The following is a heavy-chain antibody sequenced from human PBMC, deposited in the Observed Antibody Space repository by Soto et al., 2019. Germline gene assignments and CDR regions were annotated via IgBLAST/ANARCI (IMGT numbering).Heavy chain of an antibody. Sequence: QVQLVESGGGVVQPGRSLRLSCAASAFTFRSYTMHWVRQAPGKGLEWVATISYDGSKTNYADSVRGRFTISRDNSKNTLFLQTDSQPPDDTAVYSCARKMDSSYFPPPYHFDSLGQVTLVTVSS. CDR3: ARKMDSSYFPPPYHFDS. J-gene: IGHJ4*02. CDR2: ISYDGSKT. CDR1: AFTFRSYT. V-gene: IGHV3-30*04. D-gene: IGHD2-8*01.